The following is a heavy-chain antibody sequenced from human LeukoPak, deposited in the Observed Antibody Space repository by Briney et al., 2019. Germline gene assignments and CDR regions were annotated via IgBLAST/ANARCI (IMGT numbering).Heavy chain of an antibody. CDR2: ISWDGGST. Sequence: GGSLRLSCAASGFTFDDYAMHWVRQAPGKGLEGVSLISWDGGSTYYADSVKGRFTISRDNSKNSLYLQMNSLRAEDTALYYCAKGGGSGRGTYFDYWGQGTLVTVSS. V-gene: IGHV3-43D*04. CDR1: GFTFDDYA. J-gene: IGHJ4*02. D-gene: IGHD3-16*01. CDR3: AKGGGSGRGTYFDY.